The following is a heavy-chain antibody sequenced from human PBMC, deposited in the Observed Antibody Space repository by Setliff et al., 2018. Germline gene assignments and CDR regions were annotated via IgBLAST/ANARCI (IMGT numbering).Heavy chain of an antibody. CDR3: ARDQFSSGWYGPPESYFDC. V-gene: IGHV4-59*01. CDR1: GDSMSSYY. CDR2: IQKRGSTTT. Sequence: SETLSLTCNVSGDSMSSYYWSWIRQAPGKGLEWLGYIQKRGSTTTKYNPSLGSRISMSLDTSKNQFPLQLSSVSDGDTAVYYCARDQFSSGWYGPPESYFDCWGQGILVTVSS. D-gene: IGHD6-19*01. J-gene: IGHJ4*02.